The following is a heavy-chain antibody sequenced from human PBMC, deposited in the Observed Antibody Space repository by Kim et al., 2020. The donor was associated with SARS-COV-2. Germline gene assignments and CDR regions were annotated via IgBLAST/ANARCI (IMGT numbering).Heavy chain of an antibody. CDR1: GGSISSYY. J-gene: IGHJ5*02. CDR2: IYYSGST. Sequence: SETLSLTCTVSGGSISSYYWSWIRQPPGKGLACIGYIYYSGSTNYNPSLKSRVTISVDASKNQFSLKLSSVTAADTAVYYCAIDYYGGNEGINWFDPWGQGTLVTVAS. CDR3: AIDYYGGNEGINWFDP. D-gene: IGHD4-17*01. V-gene: IGHV4-59*13.